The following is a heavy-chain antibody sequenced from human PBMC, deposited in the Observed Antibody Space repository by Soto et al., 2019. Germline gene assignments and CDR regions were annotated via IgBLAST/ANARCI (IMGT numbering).Heavy chain of an antibody. Sequence: EVHLVESGGGLVKPGGSLRLSCAVSGFTFSSCTMNWVRQAPGKGLEWVSSISPSTSHIYYADSVKGRFTISRDNAKNSRFLQMYGLRAEDTAVYYCSGCSGGACHPNYGMDVWGQGTRVTVSS. D-gene: IGHD2-15*01. J-gene: IGHJ6*01. CDR3: SGCSGGACHPNYGMDV. V-gene: IGHV3-21*01. CDR1: GFTFSSCT. CDR2: ISPSTSHI.